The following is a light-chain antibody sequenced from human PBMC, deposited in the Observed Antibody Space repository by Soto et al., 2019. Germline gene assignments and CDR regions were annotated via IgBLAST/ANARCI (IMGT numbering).Light chain of an antibody. V-gene: IGKV3-20*01. Sequence: IVMTQSPATLSVSPGERATLSCRASQSVSSNFAWYQQKPGQAPRLLIYGASTRATGIPDRFSGSGSGTDFTLTISRLEPEDFAVYYCQQYGSSGTFGQGTKVDIK. CDR1: QSVSSN. CDR3: QQYGSSGT. J-gene: IGKJ1*01. CDR2: GAS.